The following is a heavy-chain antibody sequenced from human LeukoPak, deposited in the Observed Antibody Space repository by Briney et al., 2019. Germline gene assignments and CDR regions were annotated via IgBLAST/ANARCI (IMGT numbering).Heavy chain of an antibody. D-gene: IGHD4-17*01. Sequence: GGSLRLSCAASGFTFSSYAMSWVRQAPGKGLEWVSGISGSGGSTYYADSMKGRFTISRDNSKNTLYLQMNSLRAEDTAVYYCVTAPYGDYYYYMDVWGKGTTVTISS. J-gene: IGHJ6*03. CDR2: ISGSGGST. CDR1: GFTFSSYA. CDR3: VTAPYGDYYYYMDV. V-gene: IGHV3-23*01.